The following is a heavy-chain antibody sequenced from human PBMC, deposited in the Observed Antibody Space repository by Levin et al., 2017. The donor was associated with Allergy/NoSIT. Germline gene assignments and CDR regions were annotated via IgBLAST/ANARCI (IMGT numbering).Heavy chain of an antibody. CDR3: GVGPFDY. Sequence: GESLKISCAASGFTVSGHFMSWVRQAPGKGLEWVSVIHSGGATYYADSVKGRFSISTDDSQNTLYFQMNSLRAEDTAVYYCGVGPFDYWGQGTLVTVSS. CDR1: GFTVSGHF. CDR2: IHSGGAT. J-gene: IGHJ4*02. V-gene: IGHV3-66*01.